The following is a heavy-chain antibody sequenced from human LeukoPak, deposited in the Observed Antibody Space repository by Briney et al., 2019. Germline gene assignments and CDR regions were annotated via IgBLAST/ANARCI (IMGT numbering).Heavy chain of an antibody. Sequence: PGRSLRLSCAASGFTFSSYAMHWVRQAPGKGLEWVSAISGSGGSTYYADSVKGRFTISRDNSKNTLYLQMNSLRAEDTAVYYCARGPSLSPYYYDSSEDAFDIWGQGTMVTVSS. D-gene: IGHD3-22*01. CDR2: ISGSGGST. J-gene: IGHJ3*02. CDR1: GFTFSSYA. CDR3: ARGPSLSPYYYDSSEDAFDI. V-gene: IGHV3-23*01.